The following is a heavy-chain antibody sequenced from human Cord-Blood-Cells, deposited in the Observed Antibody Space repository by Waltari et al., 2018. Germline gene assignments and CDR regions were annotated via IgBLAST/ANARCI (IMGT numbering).Heavy chain of an antibody. CDR3: ARRGYDFWSGYNDAFDI. CDR1: GGSISSSSYY. D-gene: IGHD3-3*01. J-gene: IGHJ3*02. Sequence: QLQLQESGPGLVKPSETLSLTCTVSGGSISSSSYYWGWIRQPPGKGLEWIGSIYYSGGTYYNPSLKSRVTISVDTSKNQFSLKLSSVTAADTAVYYCARRGYDFWSGYNDAFDIWGQGTMVTVSS. CDR2: IYYSGGT. V-gene: IGHV4-39*01.